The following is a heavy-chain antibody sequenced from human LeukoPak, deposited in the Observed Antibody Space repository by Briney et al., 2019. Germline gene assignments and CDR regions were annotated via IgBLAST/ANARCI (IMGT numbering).Heavy chain of an antibody. V-gene: IGHV4-4*07. CDR3: AREGVVVPAAMDYYYYYYGMDV. D-gene: IGHD2-2*01. J-gene: IGHJ6*02. Sequence: SETLSLTCTVSGGSISSYYWSWIRQPAGKGLEWIGRIYTSGSTNYNPSLESRVTMSVDTSKNQFSLKLSSVTAADTAVYYCAREGVVVPAAMDYYYYYYGMDVWGQGTTVTVSS. CDR2: IYTSGST. CDR1: GGSISSYY.